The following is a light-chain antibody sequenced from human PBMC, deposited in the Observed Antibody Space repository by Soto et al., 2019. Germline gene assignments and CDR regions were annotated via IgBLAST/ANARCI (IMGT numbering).Light chain of an antibody. CDR1: SSNIGSNY. CDR3: AARDDSLGV. CDR2: RNN. V-gene: IGLV1-47*01. Sequence: QSALTQPPSASGTPGQRVTISCSGSSSNIGSNYVYWYQQLPGTAPKLLIYRNNQRPSGVPDRFSGSKSGTSASLATSGLRSEDEADYYCAARDDSLGVFGTGTKVTVL. J-gene: IGLJ1*01.